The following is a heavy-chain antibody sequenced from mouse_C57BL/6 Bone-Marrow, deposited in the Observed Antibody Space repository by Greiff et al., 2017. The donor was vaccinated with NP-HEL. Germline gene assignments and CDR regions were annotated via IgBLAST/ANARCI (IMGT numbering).Heavy chain of an antibody. CDR3: TRGSFITTVVDAMDY. J-gene: IGHJ4*01. V-gene: IGHV5S21*01. D-gene: IGHD1-1*01. CDR1: GFTFSSYA. CDR2: IISGGDYI. Sequence: EVKVEESGEGLVKPGGSLKLSCAASGFTFSSYAMSWVRQTPEKRLEWVAYIISGGDYIYYADTVKGRFTISRDNARNTLYLQMSSLKSEDTAMYYCTRGSFITTVVDAMDYWGQGTSVTVSS.